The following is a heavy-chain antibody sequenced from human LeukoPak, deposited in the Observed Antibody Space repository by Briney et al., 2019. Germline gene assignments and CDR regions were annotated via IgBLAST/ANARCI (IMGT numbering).Heavy chain of an antibody. CDR3: ARVPSNPNYDFWSGYYFDY. CDR1: GYTFTSYG. V-gene: IGHV1-18*01. CDR2: ISAYNGNT. Sequence: ASVKVSCKASGYTFTSYGISWVRQAPGQGLEWMGWISAYNGNTNYAQKLQGRVTMTTDTSTSTAYMGLRSLRSDDTAVYYCARVPSNPNYDFWSGYYFDYWGQGTLVTVSS. D-gene: IGHD3-3*01. J-gene: IGHJ4*02.